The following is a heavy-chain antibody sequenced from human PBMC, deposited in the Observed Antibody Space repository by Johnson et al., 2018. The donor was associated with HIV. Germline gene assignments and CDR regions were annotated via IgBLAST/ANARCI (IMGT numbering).Heavy chain of an antibody. CDR2: INGDGSRT. V-gene: IGHV3-74*01. D-gene: IGHD2-15*01. CDR3: ARTSCSGARCLGYDPFDV. J-gene: IGHJ3*01. CDR1: GFTFSNYW. Sequence: EVQLVESGGGLVQPGGSLRLSCGASGFTFSNYWVQWVRQAPGKGLVWVSRINGDGSRTSYADSVKGRFTIARDNAKNTLYLQMQSLRAEDTAVYYCARTSCSGARCLGYDPFDVWG.